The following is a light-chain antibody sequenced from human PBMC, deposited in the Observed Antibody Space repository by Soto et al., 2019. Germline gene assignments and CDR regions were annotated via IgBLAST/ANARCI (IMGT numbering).Light chain of an antibody. CDR1: QSVSSSY. J-gene: IGKJ1*01. Sequence: EIVLTQSPGTLSLSPGERATLSCRASQSVSSSYLAWYQQKPGQAPRXLIYGASSRATGIPDRFSGGGSGKNSPLPISRLELEDLPVYYCQQYGSSPWTFGQGTKG. CDR2: GAS. V-gene: IGKV3-20*01. CDR3: QQYGSSPWT.